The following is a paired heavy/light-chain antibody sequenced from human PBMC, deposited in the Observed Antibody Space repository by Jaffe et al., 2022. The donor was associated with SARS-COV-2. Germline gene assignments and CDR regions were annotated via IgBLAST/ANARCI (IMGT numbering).Heavy chain of an antibody. CDR3: VEYNWNVLHFFDT. CDR1: GGSISSSSFY. CDR2: IYYSGTT. V-gene: IGHV4-39*01. Sequence: QLQLQESGPGLVKTSETLSLTCTVSGGSISSSSFYWGWIRQPPGKGLEWIGSIYYSGTTYYNPSLKSRLIISVDTSKNQFSLRLTSVTAADTAVYYCVEYNWNVLHFFDTWGQGTLVTVSS. D-gene: IGHD1-1*01. J-gene: IGHJ4*02.
Light chain of an antibody. CDR1: QSISSN. V-gene: IGKV3-15*01. J-gene: IGKJ1*01. CDR3: QQYNNWPRWT. CDR2: GAS. Sequence: EIVMTQSPATLSVSPRERATLSCRASQSISSNLAWYQQKPGQGPRLLIYGASTRATGVPATFSGSGSGTNFTLTISSLQPEDFAVYYCQQYNNWPRWTFGQGTKVEIK.